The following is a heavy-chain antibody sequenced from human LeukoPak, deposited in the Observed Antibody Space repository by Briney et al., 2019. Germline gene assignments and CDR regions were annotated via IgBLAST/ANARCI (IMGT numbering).Heavy chain of an antibody. CDR1: GGSISSGDYY. J-gene: IGHJ4*02. D-gene: IGHD2-15*01. CDR2: IFYSGST. CDR3: ARASRRRYHHDY. V-gene: IGHV4-30-4*01. Sequence: SETLSLTCTVSGGSISSGDYYWSWIRQAPGKGLEWIGYIFYSGSTYYNPSLKSRLTISVDTTKNQFSLQLSSVTAADTAVYYCARASRRRYHHDYWGQGTLVTVPS.